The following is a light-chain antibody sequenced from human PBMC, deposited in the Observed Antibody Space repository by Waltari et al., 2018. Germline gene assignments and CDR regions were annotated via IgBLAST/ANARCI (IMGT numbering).Light chain of an antibody. CDR1: QDISSH. J-gene: IGKJ5*01. Sequence: DIQLTQSPSFLSASVGDRVTITCRASQDISSHLAWYQKNPGKAPKLLVYGASTLGSGVPSGCSGCGSGTEFTLTISSLQPEDFATYYCQQLNSYPITFGQGTRLEIK. V-gene: IGKV1-9*01. CDR2: GAS. CDR3: QQLNSYPIT.